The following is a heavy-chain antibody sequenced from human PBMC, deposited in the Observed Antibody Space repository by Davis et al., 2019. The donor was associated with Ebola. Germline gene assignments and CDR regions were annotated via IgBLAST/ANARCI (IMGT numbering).Heavy chain of an antibody. Sequence: ESLKISCAASGFTFSSYSMNWVRQPPGKGLEWIGEVYHSGSTNYNPSLKSRVTISVDKSKNQFSLKLSSVTAADTAVYYCARGIRFLEWLTATIWFDPWGQGTLVTVSS. CDR3: ARGIRFLEWLTATIWFDP. J-gene: IGHJ5*02. V-gene: IGHV4-34*01. D-gene: IGHD3-3*01. CDR1: GFTFSSYS. CDR2: VYHSGST.